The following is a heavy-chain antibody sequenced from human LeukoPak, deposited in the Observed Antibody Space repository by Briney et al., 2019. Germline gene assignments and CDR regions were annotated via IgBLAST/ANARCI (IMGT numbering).Heavy chain of an antibody. Sequence: GRSLRLSCAASGFTFDDYAMHWVRQAPGKGLEWVSGISWNSGSIAYADSVKGRFTISRDNAKNSLYLQMNSLRAEDTALYYCAKATYYDFWSGYPDYWGQGTLVTVSS. D-gene: IGHD3-3*01. J-gene: IGHJ4*02. CDR1: GFTFDDYA. CDR2: ISWNSGSI. V-gene: IGHV3-9*01. CDR3: AKATYYDFWSGYPDY.